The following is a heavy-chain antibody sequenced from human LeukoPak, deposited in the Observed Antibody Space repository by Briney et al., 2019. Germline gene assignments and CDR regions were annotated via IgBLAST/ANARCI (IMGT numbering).Heavy chain of an antibody. V-gene: IGHV1-3*01. CDR3: ARGYCSGGSCLRRSPYGMDV. D-gene: IGHD2-15*01. CDR2: INAGNGNT. J-gene: IGHJ6*02. CDR1: GYTFTSYA. Sequence: GASVKVSCKASGYTFTSYAMHWVRQAPGQRLEWMGWINAGNGNTKYSQKFQGRVTITRDTSASTAYMELSSLRSEDTAVYYCARGYCSGGSCLRRSPYGMDVWGQGTTVTVSS.